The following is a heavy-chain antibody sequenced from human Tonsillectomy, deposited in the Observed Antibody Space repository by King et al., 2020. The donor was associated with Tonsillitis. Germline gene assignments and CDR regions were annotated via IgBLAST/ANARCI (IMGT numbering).Heavy chain of an antibody. CDR2: INHSGST. D-gene: IGHD3-22*01. CDR1: GGSFSGYY. J-gene: IGHJ6*02. CDR3: ASAYYYDSSGYYSLYGMDV. Sequence: VQLQQWGAGLLKPSETLSLTCAVYGGSFSGYYWSWIRQPPGKGLEWIGEINHSGSTNYNPSLKSRVTVSVDTSKNQFSLKLSSVTAADRAVYYCASAYYYDSSGYYSLYGMDVWGQGTTVTVSS. V-gene: IGHV4-34*01.